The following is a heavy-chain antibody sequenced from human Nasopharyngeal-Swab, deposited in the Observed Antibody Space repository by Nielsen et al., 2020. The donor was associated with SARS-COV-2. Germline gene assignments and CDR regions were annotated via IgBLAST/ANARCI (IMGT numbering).Heavy chain of an antibody. CDR2: IIPILGIA. CDR3: ASYATVTTRYDY. J-gene: IGHJ4*02. CDR1: GGTFSSYA. V-gene: IGHV1-69*04. Sequence: PSVKVSCKASGGTFSSYAISWVRQAPGQGLEWMGRIIPILGIANYAQKFQGRVTITADKSTSTAYMELSSLRSEDTAVYYCASYATVTTRYDYWGQGTLVTVSS. D-gene: IGHD4-17*01.